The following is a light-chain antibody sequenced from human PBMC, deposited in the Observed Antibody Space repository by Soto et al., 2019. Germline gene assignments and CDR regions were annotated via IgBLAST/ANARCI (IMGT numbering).Light chain of an antibody. CDR2: DVS. V-gene: IGLV2-14*01. CDR1: SSDVGGYNY. CDR3: SSYTSSSTPLCV. Sequence: QSVLTQPASVSGSTGQSITISCTGTSSDVGGYNYVSWYQQHPGKAPKLMIYDVSNRPSGVSNRFSGSKSGNTASLTISGLQAEDEADYYCSSYTSSSTPLCVFGTGTKVTVL. J-gene: IGLJ1*01.